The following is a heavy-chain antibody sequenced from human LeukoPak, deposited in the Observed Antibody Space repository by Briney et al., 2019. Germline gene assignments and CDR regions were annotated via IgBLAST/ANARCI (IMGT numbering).Heavy chain of an antibody. CDR2: IYYSGST. V-gene: IGHV4-39*01. D-gene: IGHD2-15*01. Sequence: PSETLSLTCTVSGGSISSSSYYWGWIRQPPGKGLEWIGSIYYSGSTYYNPSLKSRVTISVDTSKNQFSLKLSSVTAADTAVYYCARAVDIVVVHFDYWGQGTLVTVSS. J-gene: IGHJ4*02. CDR1: GGSISSSSYY. CDR3: ARAVDIVVVHFDY.